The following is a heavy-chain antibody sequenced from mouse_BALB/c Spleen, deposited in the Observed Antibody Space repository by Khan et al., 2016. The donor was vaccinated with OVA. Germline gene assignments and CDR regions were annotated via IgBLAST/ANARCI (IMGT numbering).Heavy chain of an antibody. J-gene: IGHJ4*01. Sequence: EVQLQESGAELVKPGASVKLSCTASGFNINDTCLHWVKQRPEQGLEWIGRIDPANGDTKYDPKFQAKATITAATPSNIAYLQLSSLTSEDTAVSYCARSNSLWPMDYWGQGTSVTVSS. D-gene: IGHD1-1*01. CDR2: IDPANGDT. CDR3: ARSNSLWPMDY. V-gene: IGHV14-3*02. CDR1: GFNINDTC.